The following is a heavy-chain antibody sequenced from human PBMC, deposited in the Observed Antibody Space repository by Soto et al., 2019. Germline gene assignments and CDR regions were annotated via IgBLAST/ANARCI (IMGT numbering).Heavy chain of an antibody. Sequence: QVLLVQSEAEMKQPGSSVSVSCRASGDSFTNYAFTWVRQAPGQGPEWLGGIILALGTPHYSQRFQGRLTITADESSSTVYMELRSLRLDDTAVYYCGRYCTNTKCRGGYYLDLWGQGTLLTVSS. V-gene: IGHV1-69*01. D-gene: IGHD2-8*01. J-gene: IGHJ5*02. CDR3: GRYCTNTKCRGGYYLDL. CDR2: IILALGTP. CDR1: GDSFTNYA.